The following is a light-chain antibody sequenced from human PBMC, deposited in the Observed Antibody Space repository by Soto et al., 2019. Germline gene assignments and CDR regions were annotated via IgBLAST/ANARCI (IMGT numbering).Light chain of an antibody. J-gene: IGKJ1*01. Sequence: DIQMTQSPSSLSASVGDRVTITCRASQGISEYLAWYQQKPGKVPKLLIYAASTLQSGVPSRFSGSGSGTDFTLTISSLQPEDVATYYCQKDNDAPPTFGQGTKVEIK. CDR1: QGISEY. V-gene: IGKV1-27*01. CDR2: AAS. CDR3: QKDNDAPPT.